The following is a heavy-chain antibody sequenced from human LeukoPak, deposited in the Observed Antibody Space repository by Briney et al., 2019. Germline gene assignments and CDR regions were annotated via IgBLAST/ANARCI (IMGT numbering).Heavy chain of an antibody. CDR1: GYSISSGYY. V-gene: IGHV4-38-2*01. CDR3: ARPSYVSSGYEDAFDI. Sequence: SSETLSLTCAVSGYSISSGYYWGWIRQPPGKGLEWIGSIYHSGSTYYNPSLKSRVTISVDTSKNQFSLKLSSVTAADTAVYYCARPSYVSSGYEDAFDIWGQGTMVTVSS. CDR2: IYHSGST. J-gene: IGHJ3*02. D-gene: IGHD3-22*01.